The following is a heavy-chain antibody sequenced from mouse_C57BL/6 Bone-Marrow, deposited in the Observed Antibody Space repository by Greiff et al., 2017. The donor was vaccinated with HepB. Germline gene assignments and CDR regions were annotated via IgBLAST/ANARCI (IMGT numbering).Heavy chain of an antibody. CDR2: IDPSDSYT. J-gene: IGHJ1*03. CDR1: GYTFTSYW. V-gene: IGHV1-50*01. D-gene: IGHD1-1*01. CDR3: ATYYGSPWYFDV. Sequence: MQLQQSGAELVKPGASVKLSCKASGYTFTSYWMQWVKQRPGQGLEWIGEIDPSDSYTNYNQKFKGKATLTVDTSSSTAYMQLSSLTSEDSAVYYCATYYGSPWYFDVWGTGTTVTVSS.